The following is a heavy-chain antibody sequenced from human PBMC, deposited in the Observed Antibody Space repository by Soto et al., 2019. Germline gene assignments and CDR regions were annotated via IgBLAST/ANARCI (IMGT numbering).Heavy chain of an antibody. V-gene: IGHV1-2*02. J-gene: IGHJ3*02. CDR2: INPNSGGT. D-gene: IGHD3-22*01. Sequence: ASVKVSCKASGYTFTGYYMHWVRQAPGQGHEWMGWINPNSGGTNYAQKFQGRVTMTRDPSISTAYMELSRLRSDDTDVYYCARNHDYYYSSGYVDDAFDIWGQGTMVTVSS. CDR1: GYTFTGYY. CDR3: ARNHDYYYSSGYVDDAFDI.